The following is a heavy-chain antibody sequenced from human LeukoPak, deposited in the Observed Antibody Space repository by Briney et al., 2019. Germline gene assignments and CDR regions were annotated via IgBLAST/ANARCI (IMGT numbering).Heavy chain of an antibody. Sequence: SETLSLTCTVSGASIRSHYWSWIRQPPGKGLEWIGYMYYSGSTNYNPSLKSRVTISVDTSKNQFPLKLSSVTAADTAVYYCARAKNYYGSGSSRAWFDPWGQGTLVTVSS. D-gene: IGHD3-10*01. CDR1: GASIRSHY. CDR2: MYYSGST. J-gene: IGHJ5*02. CDR3: ARAKNYYGSGSSRAWFDP. V-gene: IGHV4-59*08.